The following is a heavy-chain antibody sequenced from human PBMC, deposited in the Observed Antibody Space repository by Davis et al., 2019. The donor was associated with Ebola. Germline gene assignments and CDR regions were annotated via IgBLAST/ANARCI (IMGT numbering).Heavy chain of an antibody. CDR3: ARTIIVETTTTASVI. J-gene: IGHJ3*02. Sequence: ASVKVSCKASGYTFTSYGISWVRQAPGQGLEWMGWISAYNGNTNYAQKLQGRVTMTTDTSTGTAYMELRSLRSDDRAVYFCARTIIVETTTTASVIWGKGKKVPSLQ. CDR2: ISAYNGNT. D-gene: IGHD1-26*01. CDR1: GYTFTSYG. V-gene: IGHV1-18*04.